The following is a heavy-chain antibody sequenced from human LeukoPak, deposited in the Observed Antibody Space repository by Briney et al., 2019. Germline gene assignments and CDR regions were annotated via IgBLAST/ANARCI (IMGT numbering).Heavy chain of an antibody. V-gene: IGHV4-39*01. D-gene: IGHD3-22*01. Sequence: SETLSLTCSVSGGSISSSNYYWGWIRQPPGKGLEWIGSIYYSGGTYYNPSLKSRVTISVDTSKKQFSLKLSSVTAADTAVYYCARHEVYYDSSGYSFAPYYFDYWGRGILVTVSS. CDR1: GGSISSSNYY. CDR2: IYYSGGT. CDR3: ARHEVYYDSSGYSFAPYYFDY. J-gene: IGHJ4*02.